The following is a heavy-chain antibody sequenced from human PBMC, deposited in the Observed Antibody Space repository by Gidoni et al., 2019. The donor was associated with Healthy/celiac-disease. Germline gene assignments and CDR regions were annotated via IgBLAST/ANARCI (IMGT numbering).Heavy chain of an antibody. CDR3: ARVTTVTTAGADY. CDR1: GYTFTGYY. D-gene: IGHD4-17*01. J-gene: IGHJ4*02. Sequence: QVQLVQSGAEVTKPGASVTVSCKASGYTFTGYYMHWVRQAPGQGLEWMGWINPNSGGTNYAQKFQGRVTMTRDTSISTAYMELSRLRSDDTAVYYCARVTTVTTAGADYWGQGTLVTVSS. CDR2: INPNSGGT. V-gene: IGHV1-2*02.